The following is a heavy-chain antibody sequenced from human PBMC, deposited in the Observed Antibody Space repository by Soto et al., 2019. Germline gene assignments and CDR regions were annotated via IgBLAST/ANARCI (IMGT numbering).Heavy chain of an antibody. J-gene: IGHJ6*02. CDR3: ARDVCTGSGSCLQGRSYGMDV. Sequence: GGSLRLSCAASGFTFSSYWMSWVRQAPGKGLEWVANIKQDGSEKYYVDSVKGRFTISRDNAKNSLYLQMNSLRAEDTAVYYCARDVCTGSGSCLQGRSYGMDVWGQGTTVTVSS. CDR2: IKQDGSEK. CDR1: GFTFSSYW. D-gene: IGHD3-10*01. V-gene: IGHV3-7*05.